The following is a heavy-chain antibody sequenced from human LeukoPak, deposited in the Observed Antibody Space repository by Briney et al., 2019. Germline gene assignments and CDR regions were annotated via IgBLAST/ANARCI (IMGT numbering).Heavy chain of an antibody. CDR1: GGSFSGYY. Sequence: SETLSLTCAVYGGSFSGYYWSWIRQPPGKGLEWIGEINHRGSTNYNPSLKSRVTISVDTSKNQFSLKLSSVTAADMAVYYCARGSLGYYYGPGRAFDIWGQGTMVTVSS. CDR2: INHRGST. V-gene: IGHV4-34*01. CDR3: ARGSLGYYYGPGRAFDI. J-gene: IGHJ3*02. D-gene: IGHD3-10*01.